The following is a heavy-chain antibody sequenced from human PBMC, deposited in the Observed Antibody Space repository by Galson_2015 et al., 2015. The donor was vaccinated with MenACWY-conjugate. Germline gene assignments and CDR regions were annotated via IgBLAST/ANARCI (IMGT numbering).Heavy chain of an antibody. V-gene: IGHV4-38-2*02. Sequence: SETLSVTCTVSGYSIRSGYYWGWVRQPPGKGLEWIGSLYHTGSTYYNPSLKSRVTISVDTSKNQFSLKLSSVTAADTAVYYCARGTVVVVAARVSYYYYGMDVWGQGTTVTVSS. D-gene: IGHD2-15*01. CDR2: LYHTGST. J-gene: IGHJ6*02. CDR1: GYSIRSGYY. CDR3: ARGTVVVVAARVSYYYYGMDV.